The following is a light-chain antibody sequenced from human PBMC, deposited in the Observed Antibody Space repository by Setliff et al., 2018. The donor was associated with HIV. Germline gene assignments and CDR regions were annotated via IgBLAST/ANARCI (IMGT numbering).Light chain of an antibody. J-gene: IGLJ2*01. Sequence: QSALTQPASVAGSPGQSVTISCPGSATDIGNYESVSWYQQHPGEVPKRLIYDVTKRPSGISSRFSGSKSGNTASLTISGLQTEDEAAYYCCSYVNGDTWIFGGGTKVTVL. CDR2: DVT. CDR3: CSYVNGDTWI. V-gene: IGLV2-23*02. CDR1: ATDIGNYES.